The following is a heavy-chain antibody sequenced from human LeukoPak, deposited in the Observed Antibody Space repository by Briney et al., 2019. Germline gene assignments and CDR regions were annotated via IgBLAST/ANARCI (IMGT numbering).Heavy chain of an antibody. J-gene: IGHJ4*02. V-gene: IGHV3-11*03. CDR2: ISSSSSYT. Sequence: PGGSLRLSCAASGFTFSDYYMSWIRQAPGKGLEWVSYISSSSSYTNYADSVKGRFTISRDNSKNTLYLQMNSLRAEDTAVYYCAKRSDYGGNWNYFDYWGQGTLVTVSS. CDR3: AKRSDYGGNWNYFDY. CDR1: GFTFSDYY. D-gene: IGHD4-23*01.